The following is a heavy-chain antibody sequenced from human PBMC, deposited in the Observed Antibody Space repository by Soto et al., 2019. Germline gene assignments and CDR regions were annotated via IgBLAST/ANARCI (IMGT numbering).Heavy chain of an antibody. D-gene: IGHD3-9*01. CDR3: FITDWPTGGGY. CDR2: IRGKANNYAT. J-gene: IGHJ4*02. V-gene: IGHV3-73*01. Sequence: GGSLRLSCADSGFTFSGSAVHWVRQASGKGLEWVGRIRGKANNYATAYAASVKGTFTISRDDSKNTAYLQMNSLKTEDTAVYYCFITDWPTGGGYWGQGTLVTVSS. CDR1: GFTFSGSA.